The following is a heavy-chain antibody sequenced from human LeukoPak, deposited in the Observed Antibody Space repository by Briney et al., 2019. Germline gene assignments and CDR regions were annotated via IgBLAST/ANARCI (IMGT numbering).Heavy chain of an antibody. CDR3: ATDPRYFDWLLRWDYFDY. D-gene: IGHD3-9*01. CDR1: GYTLTELS. Sequence: ASVKVSCKVSGYTLTELSMHWVRQAPGKGLEWMGGFDPEDGETIYAQKFQGRVTMTEDTSTDTAYMELSSLRSEDTAVYYCATDPRYFDWLLRWDYFDYWGQGTLVTVSS. J-gene: IGHJ4*02. V-gene: IGHV1-24*01. CDR2: FDPEDGET.